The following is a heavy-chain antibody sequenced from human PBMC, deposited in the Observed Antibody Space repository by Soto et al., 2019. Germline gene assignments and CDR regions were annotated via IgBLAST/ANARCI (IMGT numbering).Heavy chain of an antibody. V-gene: IGHV4-59*01. J-gene: IGHJ3*02. CDR3: ARVSDYSNFMTFDI. CDR2: IDYSGST. CDR1: GGSISSYY. D-gene: IGHD4-4*01. Sequence: QVQLQASGPGLVKPSETLSLTCTVSGGSISSYYWSWIRQPPGKGLEWIGYIDYSGSTNYNPSLKGRVNISVETSKNQFSLKPSSVTAADTAVYYCARVSDYSNFMTFDIWGQGTMVTVSS.